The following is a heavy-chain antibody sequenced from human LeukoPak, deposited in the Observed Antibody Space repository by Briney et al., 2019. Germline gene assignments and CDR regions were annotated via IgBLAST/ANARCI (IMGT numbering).Heavy chain of an antibody. CDR3: TTDPPIVGATTFDY. J-gene: IGHJ4*02. Sequence: GGSLRLSCAASGFTFSRYSMNWVRQAPGKGLEWVSYISSSSSTIYYADSVKGRFTISRDNAKNSLYLQMNSLRDEDTAVYYCTTDPPIVGATTFDYWGQGTLVTVSS. V-gene: IGHV3-48*02. CDR2: ISSSSSTI. D-gene: IGHD1-26*01. CDR1: GFTFSRYS.